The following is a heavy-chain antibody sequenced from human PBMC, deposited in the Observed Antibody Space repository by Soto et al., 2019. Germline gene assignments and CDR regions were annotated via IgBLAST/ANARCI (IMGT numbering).Heavy chain of an antibody. CDR2: IFPLTDIP. V-gene: IGHV1-69*02. J-gene: IGHJ4*02. CDR3: ERGPLVVLNYFES. Sequence: QVQLVQSGTEVKKPGSSVKVSCKASGGTFRNYPINWVRQAPGQGLEWMGSIFPLTDIPDYAQNFQARLTXSXDQXTSTAYMELSSLTSDDTAMYFCERGPLVVLNYFESWGQGTLVTVSS. CDR1: GGTFRNYP.